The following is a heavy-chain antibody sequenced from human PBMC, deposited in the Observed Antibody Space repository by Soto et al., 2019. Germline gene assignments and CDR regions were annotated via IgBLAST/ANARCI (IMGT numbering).Heavy chain of an antibody. D-gene: IGHD3-10*01. Sequence: EVQLVESGGGLVQPGGSLRLSCAASGFSFSSYWMSWVRQAPGKGLEWVANINQDGSEKYSVDSVKGRFTVSRDNGKSSLYLQMNSLRAEDTAVYHCARGFQAITVVRGVVDYWGQGTLVTVSS. CDR3: ARGFQAITVVRGVVDY. CDR1: GFSFSSYW. CDR2: INQDGSEK. J-gene: IGHJ4*02. V-gene: IGHV3-7*05.